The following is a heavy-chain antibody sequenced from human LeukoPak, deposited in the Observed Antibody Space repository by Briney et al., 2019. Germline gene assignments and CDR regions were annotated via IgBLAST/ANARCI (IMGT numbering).Heavy chain of an antibody. CDR1: GFTFSSYG. J-gene: IGHJ5*02. CDR3: ARVLGSSWGNWFDP. CDR2: IRYDGSNK. D-gene: IGHD6-13*01. Sequence: GGSLRLSCAASGFTFSSYGMHWVRQAPGKGLEWVAFIRYDGSNKYYADSVKGRFTISRDNAKNSLYLQMNSLRAEDTALYYCARVLGSSWGNWFDPWGQGTLVTVSS. V-gene: IGHV3-30*02.